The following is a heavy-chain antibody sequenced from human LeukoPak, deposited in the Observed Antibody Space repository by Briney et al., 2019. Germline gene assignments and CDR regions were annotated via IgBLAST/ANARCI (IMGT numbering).Heavy chain of an antibody. V-gene: IGHV3-48*01. CDR1: GFTFSTYS. CDR2: ISSSSTTI. D-gene: IGHD6-6*01. Sequence: GGSLRLSCAASGFTFSTYSMNWVRQAPGKGLEGVSYISSSSTTIYYADSVKGRFTISRDNAKNSLYLQMNSLRAEDTAVYYCAGGESEYSSSGDFAYWGQGTLVTVSS. CDR3: AGGESEYSSSGDFAY. J-gene: IGHJ4*02.